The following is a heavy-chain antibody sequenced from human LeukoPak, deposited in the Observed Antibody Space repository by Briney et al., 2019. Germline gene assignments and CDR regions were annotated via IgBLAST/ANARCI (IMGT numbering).Heavy chain of an antibody. V-gene: IGHV3-30*03. J-gene: IGHJ3*02. D-gene: IGHD1-26*01. CDR2: ISYDGSNK. CDR3: ASNSRIVGATTSDAFDI. Sequence: PGGSLRLSCAASGFTIAKKYMNWVRQAPGKGLEWVAVISYDGSNKYYADSVKGRFTISRDNSKNTLYLQMNSLRAEDTAVYYCASNSRIVGATTSDAFDIWGQGTMVTVSS. CDR1: GFTIAKKY.